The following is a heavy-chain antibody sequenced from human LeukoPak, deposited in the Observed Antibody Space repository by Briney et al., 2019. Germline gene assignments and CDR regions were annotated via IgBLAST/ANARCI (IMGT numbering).Heavy chain of an antibody. CDR1: GYTFTSYA. V-gene: IGHV1-69*13. D-gene: IGHD3-10*01. CDR2: IIPLFGKA. CDR3: AREWAGYGSGSYYYY. Sequence: SVKVSCKASGYTFTSYAISWVRQAPGQGLEWMGGIIPLFGKAKYAQKFQGRVTINADESTSTVYMELSSLRSEDTAMYYCAREWAGYGSGSYYYYWGQGTLVTVSS. J-gene: IGHJ4*02.